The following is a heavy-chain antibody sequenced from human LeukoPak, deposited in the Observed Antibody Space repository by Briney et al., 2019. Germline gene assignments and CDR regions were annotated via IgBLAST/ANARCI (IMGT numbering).Heavy chain of an antibody. CDR2: IYYSGST. Sequence: SETLSLTCTVSGGSISSSSYYWGWIRQPPGKGLEWIGSIYYSGSTYYNPSLKSRVTISVDTSKNQFSLKLSSVTAADTAVYYCARHEWSYYYYMDVWGKGTTVTVSS. CDR1: GGSISSSSYY. D-gene: IGHD3-3*01. V-gene: IGHV4-39*01. J-gene: IGHJ6*03. CDR3: ARHEWSYYYYMDV.